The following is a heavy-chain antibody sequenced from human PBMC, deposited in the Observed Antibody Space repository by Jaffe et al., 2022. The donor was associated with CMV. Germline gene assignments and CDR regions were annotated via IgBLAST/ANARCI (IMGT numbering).Heavy chain of an antibody. Sequence: QLQLQESGPGLVKPSETLSLTCTVSGGSISSSSYYWGWIRQPPGKGLEWIGSIYYSGSTYYNPSLKSRVTISVDTSKNQFSLKLSSVTAADTAVYYCARHADYSGYDPPYMDVWGKGTTVTVSS. V-gene: IGHV4-39*01. CDR2: IYYSGST. J-gene: IGHJ6*03. CDR3: ARHADYSGYDPPYMDV. D-gene: IGHD5-12*01. CDR1: GGSISSSSYY.